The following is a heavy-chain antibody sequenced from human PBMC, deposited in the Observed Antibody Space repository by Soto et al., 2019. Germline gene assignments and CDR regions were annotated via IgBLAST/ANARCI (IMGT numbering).Heavy chain of an antibody. CDR2: INTDGSII. J-gene: IGHJ4*02. D-gene: IGHD2-21*01. CDR1: GLIFSNYK. CDR3: ARATDCLHY. V-gene: IGHV3-74*01. Sequence: EVRLVESGGGLVQPGGSLRLSCAASGLIFSNYKMHWVRQAPGKGLVWVSRINTDGSIIDYADSVKGRFTVSRDNAKKTLYLQMNSLRSDDTAVYYCARATDCLHYWGQGTLVNVSS.